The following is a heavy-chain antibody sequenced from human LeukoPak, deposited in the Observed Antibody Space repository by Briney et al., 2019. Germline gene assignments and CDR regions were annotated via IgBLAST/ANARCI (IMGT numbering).Heavy chain of an antibody. D-gene: IGHD3-10*01. CDR3: ARDRAVSWLDS. J-gene: IGHJ5*01. CDR1: GLTFTSHG. Sequence: GGSLRLSCAASGLTFTSHGFHWVRQAPGRGLEWLTFISLDGSRKSYADSVKGRFTFSRDDSKNTLYLEMNSLRAEDTATYYCARDRAVSWLDSWGLGTLVTVSS. V-gene: IGHV3-33*05. CDR2: ISLDGSRK.